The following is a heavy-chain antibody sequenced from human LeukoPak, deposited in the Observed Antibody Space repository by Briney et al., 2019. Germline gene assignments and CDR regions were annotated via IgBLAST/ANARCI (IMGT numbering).Heavy chain of an antibody. J-gene: IGHJ4*02. V-gene: IGHV6-1*01. CDR3: ARGWLRSGFDL. Sequence: SQTPSLTCAISGDSVSSAWNWIRQSPSRGLEWLGRTYYSSKWYTDYAVSVKGRVSINPDTSKNQLSLQLSSVTPEDTAVYYCARGWLRSGFDLWGQGTLVAVSS. CDR1: GDSVSSA. D-gene: IGHD5-12*01. CDR2: TYYSSKWYT.